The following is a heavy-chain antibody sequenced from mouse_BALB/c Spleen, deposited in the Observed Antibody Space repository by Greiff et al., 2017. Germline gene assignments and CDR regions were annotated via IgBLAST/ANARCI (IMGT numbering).Heavy chain of an antibody. V-gene: IGHV5-4*02. D-gene: IGHD2-1*01. Sequence: EVQRVESGGGLVKPGGSLKLSCAASGFTFSDYYMYWVRQTPEKRLEWVATISDGGSYTYYPDSVKGRFTISRDNAKNNLYLQMSSLKSEDTAMYYCARGIYYGNYVPFAYWGQGTLVTVSA. CDR2: ISDGGSYT. CDR3: ARGIYYGNYVPFAY. CDR1: GFTFSDYY. J-gene: IGHJ3*01.